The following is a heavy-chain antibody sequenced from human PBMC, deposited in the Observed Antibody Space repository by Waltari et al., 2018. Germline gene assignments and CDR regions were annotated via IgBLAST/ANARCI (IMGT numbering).Heavy chain of an antibody. CDR3: ARGAGSSAFDY. CDR1: GFTFSSYA. D-gene: IGHD2-15*01. J-gene: IGHJ4*02. V-gene: IGHV3-23*01. Sequence: EVHLLDSGGGLVQPGESQKLSCAASGFTFSSYAMSWVRQAPGKGLEWVSSISRSGGGTYYADSVKGRFTISRDESTNTLHLQMNSLRAEDTAVYYCARGAGSSAFDYWGQGTLVTVSS. CDR2: ISRSGGGT.